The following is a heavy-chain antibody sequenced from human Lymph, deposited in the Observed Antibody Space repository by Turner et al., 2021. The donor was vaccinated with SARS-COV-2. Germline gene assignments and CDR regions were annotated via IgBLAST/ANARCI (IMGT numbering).Heavy chain of an antibody. CDR1: GFTSSSYA. V-gene: IGHV3-30*04. CDR2: ISYDGSNK. CDR3: AREMGSGSDY. D-gene: IGHD3-10*01. J-gene: IGHJ4*02. Sequence: QVQLVESGGGVVQPGRSLSLSCTASGFTSSSYAMHWVRQAPGKGLEWVSLISYDGSNKYYADSVKGRFTISRDNSKNTLYLQMNSLRTEDTAVYYCAREMGSGSDYWGQGTLVTVSS.